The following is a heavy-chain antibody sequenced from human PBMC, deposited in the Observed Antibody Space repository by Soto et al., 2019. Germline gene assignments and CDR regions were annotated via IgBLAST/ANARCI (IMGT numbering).Heavy chain of an antibody. CDR2: ISYDGSNK. J-gene: IGHJ3*02. V-gene: IGHV3-30-3*01. D-gene: IGHD3-22*01. CDR3: ARASDYYDSSGGSCIHSDDAFDI. Sequence: PGGSLRLSCAASGFTFSSYAMHWVRQAPGKGLEWVAVISYDGSNKYYADSVKGRFTISRDNSKNTLYLQMNSLRAEDTAVYYCARASDYYDSSGGSCIHSDDAFDIWGQGTMVTVSS. CDR1: GFTFSSYA.